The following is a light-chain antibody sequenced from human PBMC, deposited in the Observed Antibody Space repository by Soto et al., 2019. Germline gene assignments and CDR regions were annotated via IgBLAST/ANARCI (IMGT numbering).Light chain of an antibody. CDR2: DAS. CDR3: QQRSNWPPT. V-gene: IGKV3-11*01. J-gene: IGKJ5*01. CDR1: QGVSSY. Sequence: EIVWTQSPATLSLSPGERATLSCRASQGVSSYLAWYQQKPGQAPRLLIYDASNRATGIPARFSGSGSGTDFNLTISSLEPEDFAVYYCQQRSNWPPTFGQGTRLEIK.